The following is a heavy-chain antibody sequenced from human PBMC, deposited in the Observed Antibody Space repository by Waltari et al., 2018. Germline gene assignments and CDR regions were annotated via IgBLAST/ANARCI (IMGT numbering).Heavy chain of an antibody. CDR1: GGSISSSSYY. CDR3: ARHGDKGGRAXYGMDV. CDR2: IYYSGST. Sequence: QLQESGXGLXXPSEXLSLTCXVSGGSISSSSYYWGWIRQPPGKGLEWIGSIYYSGSTXYNPSLKSRVTISVDTSXNQFSLKLXXVXAADTAVYYCARHGDKGGRAXYGMDVWGQGP. J-gene: IGHJ6*02. D-gene: IGHD1-26*01. V-gene: IGHV4-39*01.